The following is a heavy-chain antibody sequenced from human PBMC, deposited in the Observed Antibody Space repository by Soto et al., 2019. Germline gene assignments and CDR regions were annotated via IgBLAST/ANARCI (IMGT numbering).Heavy chain of an antibody. CDR1: GGTFSSYA. V-gene: IGHV1-69*01. CDR2: IIPILETA. D-gene: IGHD3-3*01. CDR3: AVGRRSSWFYDY. J-gene: IGHJ4*02. Sequence: QVQLVQSGAEVKKPGSSVKVSCKTSGGTFSSYAVSWVRQAPGQGLEWMGGIIPILETANYAQKFQGKVTITADESTSTAYMDLSSLRSEDTAVYFCAVGRRSSWFYDYWGQGTLVTVSA.